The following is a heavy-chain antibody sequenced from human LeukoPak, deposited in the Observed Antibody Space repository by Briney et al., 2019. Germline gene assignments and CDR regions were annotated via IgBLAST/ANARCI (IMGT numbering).Heavy chain of an antibody. CDR2: ISGKGDST. Sequence: GGSLRLSCAASGFTFSSYAMHWVRQAPGKGLEYVSAISGKGDSTNYANSVKGRFTISRDNSKSTLYLQMGSLRADDMAVYYCARASDTAMVYDGFDYWGQGTLVTVSS. CDR3: ARASDTAMVYDGFDY. J-gene: IGHJ4*02. D-gene: IGHD5-18*01. CDR1: GFTFSSYA. V-gene: IGHV3-64*01.